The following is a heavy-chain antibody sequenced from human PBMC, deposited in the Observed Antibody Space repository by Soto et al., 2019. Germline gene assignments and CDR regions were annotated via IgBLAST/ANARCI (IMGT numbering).Heavy chain of an antibody. CDR1: GFTFSSYA. V-gene: IGHV3-30-3*01. CDR2: ISYDGSNK. CDR3: AREYYDFWSGYYSYSGY. Sequence: QVQLVESGGGVVQPGRSLRLSCAASGFTFSSYAMHWVRQAPGKGLEWVAVISYDGSNKYYADSVKGRFTISRDNSKNTLYLQMNSLRAEDMAVYYCAREYYDFWSGYYSYSGYWGQGTLVTVSS. D-gene: IGHD3-3*01. J-gene: IGHJ4*02.